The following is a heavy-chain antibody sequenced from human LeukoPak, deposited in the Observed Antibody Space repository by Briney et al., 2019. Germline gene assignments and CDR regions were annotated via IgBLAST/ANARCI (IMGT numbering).Heavy chain of an antibody. V-gene: IGHV4-30-4*08. J-gene: IGHJ3*02. D-gene: IGHD2-2*01. CDR2: IYYSGST. CDR3: ARAQKDIVVVPAAWDAFDI. Sequence: PSQTLSLTCTVSGGSISSGDYYWSWIRQPPGKGLEWIGYIYYSGSTYYNPSLKSRVTISVDTSKNQFSLKLSSVTAADTAVYYCARAQKDIVVVPAAWDAFDIWGQGTMVTVSS. CDR1: GGSISSGDYY.